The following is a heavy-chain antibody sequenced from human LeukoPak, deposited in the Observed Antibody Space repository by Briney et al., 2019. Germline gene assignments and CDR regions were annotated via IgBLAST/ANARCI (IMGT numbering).Heavy chain of an antibody. D-gene: IGHD3-22*01. Sequence: ASVKVSCKASGYTFNTYGFSWVRQAPGQGLEWMGLISAYNGFINYVQKLQGRLTMTTDTPTSKAYMELRSLRSDDTAVYYCARGPREGMIVVHISHHFDYWGQRTLVTVSS. V-gene: IGHV1-18*01. J-gene: IGHJ4*02. CDR3: ARGPREGMIVVHISHHFDY. CDR2: ISAYNGFI. CDR1: GYTFNTYG.